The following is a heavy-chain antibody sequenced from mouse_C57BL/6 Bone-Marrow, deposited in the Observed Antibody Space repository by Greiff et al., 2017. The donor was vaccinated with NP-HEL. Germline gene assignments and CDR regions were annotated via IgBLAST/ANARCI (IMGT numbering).Heavy chain of an antibody. Sequence: QVQLQQSGAELVRPGSSVTISCKASGYAFSSYWMNWVKQRPGQGLEWIGQIYPGDGDTNYNGKFKGKATLTADKSSSTAYMQLSSLTSEDSAVYFCAKKDSYALDYGGQGTSVTASS. CDR1: GYAFSSYW. V-gene: IGHV1-80*01. CDR3: AKKDSYALDY. CDR2: IYPGDGDT. J-gene: IGHJ4*01.